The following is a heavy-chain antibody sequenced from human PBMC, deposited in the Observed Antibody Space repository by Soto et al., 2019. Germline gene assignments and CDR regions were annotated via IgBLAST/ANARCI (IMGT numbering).Heavy chain of an antibody. J-gene: IGHJ4*02. Sequence: GGSLRLSCAASGFTFSSYAMHWVRQAPGKGLEWVAVISYDGSNKYYADSVKGRFTISRDNSKNTLYLQMNSLRAEDTAVYYCARDSLSREWPYWGQGPLVTVSS. CDR1: GFTFSSYA. D-gene: IGHD3-3*01. CDR2: ISYDGSNK. V-gene: IGHV3-30-3*01. CDR3: ARDSLSREWPY.